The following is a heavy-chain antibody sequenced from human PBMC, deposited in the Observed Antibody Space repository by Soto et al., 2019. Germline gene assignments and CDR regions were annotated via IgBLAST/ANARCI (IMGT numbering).Heavy chain of an antibody. CDR3: ARRAQPSGGWYRYYYYYGMDV. D-gene: IGHD6-19*01. CDR2: ISAYNGNT. Sequence: ASVKVSCKASGYTFTSYGISWVRQAPGQGLEWMGWISAYNGNTNYAQKLQGRVTMTTDTSTSTAYMELRSLRSDDTAVYYCARRAQPSGGWYRYYYYYGMDVWGQGTTVTVSS. J-gene: IGHJ6*02. V-gene: IGHV1-18*04. CDR1: GYTFTSYG.